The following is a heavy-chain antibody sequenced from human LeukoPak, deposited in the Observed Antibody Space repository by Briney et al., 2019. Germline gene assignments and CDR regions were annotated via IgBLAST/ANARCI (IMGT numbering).Heavy chain of an antibody. J-gene: IGHJ1*01. CDR3: ARSPKQSPPLVAEYFQH. CDR1: GGSISSGGYY. D-gene: IGHD6-19*01. CDR2: IYYSGST. V-gene: IGHV4-61*08. Sequence: SETLSLTCTVSGGSISSGGYYWSWIRQHPGKGLEWIGYIYYSGSTNYNPSLKSRVTISVDTSKNQFSLKLSSVTAADTAVYYCARSPKQSPPLVAEYFQHWGQGTLVTVSS.